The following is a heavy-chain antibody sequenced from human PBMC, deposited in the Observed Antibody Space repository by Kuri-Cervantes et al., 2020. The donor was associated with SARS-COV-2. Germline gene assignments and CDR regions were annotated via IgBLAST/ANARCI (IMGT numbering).Heavy chain of an antibody. V-gene: IGHV3-23*01. CDR1: GFTFSSYA. CDR2: ISGSGGST. J-gene: IGHJ6*03. Sequence: GESLKISCAASGFTFSSYAMSWVRQAPGKGLEWVSAISGSGGSTYYADSVKGRFTISRDNAKNSLYLQMNSLRAEDTAVYYCARAPDTYYYYYYMDVWGKGTTVTVSS. CDR3: ARAPDTYYYYYYMDV.